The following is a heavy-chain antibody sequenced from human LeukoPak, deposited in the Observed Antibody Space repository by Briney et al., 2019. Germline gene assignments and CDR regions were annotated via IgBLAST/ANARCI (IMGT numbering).Heavy chain of an antibody. V-gene: IGHV3-53*01. CDR3: AKDYVSGDGYWDFDY. D-gene: IGHD5-24*01. CDR1: GFTVSTNY. CDR2: ICSGGST. J-gene: IGHJ4*02. Sequence: GGSLRLSCAASGFTVSTNYMSWVRQAPGKGLEWLSVICSGGSTYYADSVKGRFTISRDNSKNTMSLEMNSLRVEDTAVYYCAKDYVSGDGYWDFDYWGQGTLVTVSS.